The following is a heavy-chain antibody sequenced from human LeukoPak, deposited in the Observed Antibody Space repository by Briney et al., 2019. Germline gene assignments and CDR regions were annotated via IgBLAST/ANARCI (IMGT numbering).Heavy chain of an antibody. CDR2: ISAYNGNT. CDR1: GYTFTSYG. J-gene: IGHJ6*02. V-gene: IGHV1-18*01. D-gene: IGHD3-22*01. CDR3: ARTYYYDSSGYYYYYYGMDV. Sequence: ASVKVSCKTSGYTFTSYGISWVRQAPGQGLEWMGWISAYNGNTNYAQKLQGRVTMTTDTSTSTAYMELRSLRSDDTAVYYCARTYYYDSSGYYYYYYGMDVWGQGTTVTVSS.